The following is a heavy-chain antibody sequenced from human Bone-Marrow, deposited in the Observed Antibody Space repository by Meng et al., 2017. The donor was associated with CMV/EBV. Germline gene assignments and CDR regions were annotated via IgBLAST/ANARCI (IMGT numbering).Heavy chain of an antibody. V-gene: IGHV4-39*07. CDR2: IYYSGST. CDR1: GGSISSSSYY. J-gene: IGHJ5*02. CDR3: ARDIGYYDFWSGSEAFDP. D-gene: IGHD3-3*01. Sequence: GSLRLSCTVSGGSISSSSYYWGWIRQPPGKGLEWIGSIYYSGSTYYNPSLKSRVTISVDTSKNQFSLKLSSVTAADTAVYYCARDIGYYDFWSGSEAFDPWGQGTLVTVSS.